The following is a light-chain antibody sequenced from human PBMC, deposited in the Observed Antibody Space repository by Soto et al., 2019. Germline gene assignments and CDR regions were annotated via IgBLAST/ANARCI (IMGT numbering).Light chain of an antibody. V-gene: IGKV3-20*01. CDR1: QSVDGNY. CDR2: GSS. Sequence: EIVLTQSPGTLSLSPGERATLSCRASQSVDGNYLAWYRRKPAQAPRLLIYGSSSRATEIPPRFSGRASGTDFTLTITRLEPEDFAVYYCQQYGSSPPTFGSGTRVEI. CDR3: QQYGSSPPT. J-gene: IGKJ1*01.